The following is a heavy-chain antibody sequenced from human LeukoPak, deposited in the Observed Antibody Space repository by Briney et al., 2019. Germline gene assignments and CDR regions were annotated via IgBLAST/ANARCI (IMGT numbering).Heavy chain of an antibody. J-gene: IGHJ5*02. CDR3: ARDPSSGWYLKGWFDP. D-gene: IGHD6-19*01. CDR2: ISSSSNYI. Sequence: GGSLRLSCAASGFTFSSYAMNWVRQAPGKGLEWVSSISSSSNYIYYADSVKGRFTISRDNAKNSLYLQMNSLRAEDTAVYYCARDPSSGWYLKGWFDPWGQGTLVTVSS. CDR1: GFTFSSYA. V-gene: IGHV3-21*01.